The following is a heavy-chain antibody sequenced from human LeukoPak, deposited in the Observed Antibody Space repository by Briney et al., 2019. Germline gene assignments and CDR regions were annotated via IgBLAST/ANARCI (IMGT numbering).Heavy chain of an antibody. CDR1: GYTFTSYA. Sequence: ASVKVSCKASGYTFTSYAKHWVRQAPGQRLEWMGWINAGNGNTEYSQKFQGRVTITRDTSASTAYMELSSLRSEDTAVYYCASSAAMVSYYYYYGMDVWGQGTTVTVSS. D-gene: IGHD5-18*01. V-gene: IGHV1-3*01. J-gene: IGHJ6*02. CDR2: INAGNGNT. CDR3: ASSAAMVSYYYYYGMDV.